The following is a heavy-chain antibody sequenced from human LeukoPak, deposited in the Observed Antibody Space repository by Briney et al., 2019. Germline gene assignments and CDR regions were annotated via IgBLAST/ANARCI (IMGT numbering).Heavy chain of an antibody. D-gene: IGHD3-10*01. CDR3: ARVSYGSGSYYPELEANYYYYYMDV. J-gene: IGHJ6*03. V-gene: IGHV1-8*01. CDR2: MNPNSGNT. CDR1: GYTFTSYD. Sequence: ASVKVSCKASGYTFTSYDISWVRQATGQGLEWMGWMNPNSGNTGYAQKFQGRVTMTRNTSISTAYMELSSLRSEDTAVYYGARVSYGSGSYYPELEANYYYYYMDVWGKGTTVTISS.